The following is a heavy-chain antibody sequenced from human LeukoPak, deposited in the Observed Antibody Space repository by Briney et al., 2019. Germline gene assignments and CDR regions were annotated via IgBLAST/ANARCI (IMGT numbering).Heavy chain of an antibody. CDR2: ISAYNGNT. V-gene: IGHV1-18*01. CDR1: GYTFTSYG. Sequence: ASVKVSCKXSGYTFTSYGISWVRQAPGQGLERMGWISAYNGNTNYAQKLQGRVTMTTDTSTSTAYMELRSLRSDDTAVYYCARVRYYDSSGYYLDAFDIWGQGTMVTVSS. D-gene: IGHD3-22*01. CDR3: ARVRYYDSSGYYLDAFDI. J-gene: IGHJ3*02.